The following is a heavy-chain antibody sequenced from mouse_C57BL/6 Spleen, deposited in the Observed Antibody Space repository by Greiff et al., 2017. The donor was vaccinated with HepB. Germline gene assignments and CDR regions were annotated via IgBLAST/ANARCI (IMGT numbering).Heavy chain of an antibody. D-gene: IGHD4-1*01. CDR2: IDPETGGT. Sequence: QVHVKQSGAELVRPGASVTLSCKTSGYTFTDYEMHWVKQTPVHGLEWIGAIDPETGGTAYNQKFKGKAILTADKSSSTAYMELRSLTSEDSAVYYCTWDEGFAYWGQGTLVTVSA. J-gene: IGHJ3*01. CDR3: TWDEGFAY. V-gene: IGHV1-15*01. CDR1: GYTFTDYE.